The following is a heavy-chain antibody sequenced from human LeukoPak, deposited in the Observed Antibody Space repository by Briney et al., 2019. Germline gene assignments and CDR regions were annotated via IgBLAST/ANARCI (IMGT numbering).Heavy chain of an antibody. D-gene: IGHD5-18*01. J-gene: IGHJ4*02. Sequence: QSGGSLRLSCSASGFTFSSHGMHWVRQAPGKGLEWVAVIRYDGSNKYYADSVKGRFTISRDNSKNTLYLQMNSLRAEDTAVYYCAKDRGTAVVAFDYWGQGTLVTVSS. CDR1: GFTFSSHG. CDR2: IRYDGSNK. V-gene: IGHV3-30*02. CDR3: AKDRGTAVVAFDY.